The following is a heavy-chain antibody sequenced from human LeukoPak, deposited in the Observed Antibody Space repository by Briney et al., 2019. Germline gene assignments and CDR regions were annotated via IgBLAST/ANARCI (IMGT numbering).Heavy chain of an antibody. D-gene: IGHD2-21*02. CDR2: INPSGGST. J-gene: IGHJ6*03. CDR1: GYTLTSSY. CDR3: AKGRSDFFAYYYYLDV. V-gene: IGHV1-46*03. Sequence: ASVKVSCKASGYTLTSSYIHWVRQAPGQGLEWVGIINPSGGSTTYAQKFQGRVTMTRDTSTSTVYMELTSLRSEDTAVYYCAKGRSDFFAYYYYLDVWGKGTTVTVSS.